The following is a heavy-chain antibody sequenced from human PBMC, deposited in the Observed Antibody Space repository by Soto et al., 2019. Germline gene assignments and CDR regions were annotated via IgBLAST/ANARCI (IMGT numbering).Heavy chain of an antibody. Sequence: GGSLRLSCAASGFTFSSYGMHWVRQAPGKGLEWVAVIWYDGSNKYYADSVKGRFTISRDNSKNTLYLQMNSLRAEDTAVYYCARSRRCSGGSCYLDAFDIWGQGTMVTVSS. CDR2: IWYDGSNK. J-gene: IGHJ3*02. D-gene: IGHD2-15*01. CDR3: ARSRRCSGGSCYLDAFDI. CDR1: GFTFSSYG. V-gene: IGHV3-33*01.